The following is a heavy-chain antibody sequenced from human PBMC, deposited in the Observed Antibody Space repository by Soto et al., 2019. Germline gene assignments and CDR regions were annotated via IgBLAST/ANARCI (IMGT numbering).Heavy chain of an antibody. CDR2: ISYDGSNK. D-gene: IGHD3-22*01. Sequence: QVQLVESGGGVVQPGRSLRLSCAASGFTFSSYGMHWVRQAPGKGLEWVAVISYDGSNKYYADSVKGRFTISRDNSKNPLYLQMNSLRAEDTAVYYCAASTARSLVFSSYYYYMDVWGKGTTVTVSS. J-gene: IGHJ6*03. CDR1: GFTFSSYG. CDR3: AASTARSLVFSSYYYYMDV. V-gene: IGHV3-30*03.